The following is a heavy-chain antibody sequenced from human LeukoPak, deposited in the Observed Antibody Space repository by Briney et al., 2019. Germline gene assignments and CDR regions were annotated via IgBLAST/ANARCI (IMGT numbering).Heavy chain of an antibody. CDR3: ATGVNYDILTGYPVGYGMDV. D-gene: IGHD3-9*01. V-gene: IGHV1-2*02. CDR1: GYTFTGYY. CDR2: INPNSGGT. Sequence: ASVKVSCKASGYTFTGYYMHWVRQAPGQGLEWMGWINPNSGGTNYAQKFQGRVTMTRDTSISTAYMELSRLRSDDTAVYYCATGVNYDILTGYPVGYGMDVWGQGTTVTASS. J-gene: IGHJ6*02.